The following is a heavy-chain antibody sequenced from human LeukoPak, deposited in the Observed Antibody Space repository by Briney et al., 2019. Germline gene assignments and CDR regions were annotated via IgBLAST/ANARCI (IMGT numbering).Heavy chain of an antibody. CDR2: VNPNSGGT. J-gene: IGHJ4*02. Sequence: ASVKVSCKASGYTFTGYYMHWVRQAPGQGLEWMGWVNPNSGGTNYAQKFQGRVTMTRDTSISTAYMELSRLRSDDTAVYYCARVPSSSWYGYDYWGQGTLVTVSS. D-gene: IGHD6-13*01. V-gene: IGHV1-2*02. CDR3: ARVPSSSWYGYDY. CDR1: GYTFTGYY.